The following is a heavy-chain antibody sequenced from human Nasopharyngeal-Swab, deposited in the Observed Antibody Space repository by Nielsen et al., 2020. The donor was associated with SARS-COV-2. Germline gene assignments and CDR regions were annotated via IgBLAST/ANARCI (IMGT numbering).Heavy chain of an antibody. CDR1: GFTVSSNY. J-gene: IGHJ4*02. V-gene: IGHV3-53*05. Sequence: GGSLRLSCAASGFTVSSNYMSWVRQAPGKGLEWVSVIYSGGSTYYADSVKGRFTISRDNSKNTLYLQMNSLRAEDTAVYYCARDLSGSYFGPFDYWGQGTLVTVSS. CDR3: ARDLSGSYFGPFDY. CDR2: IYSGGST. D-gene: IGHD1-26*01.